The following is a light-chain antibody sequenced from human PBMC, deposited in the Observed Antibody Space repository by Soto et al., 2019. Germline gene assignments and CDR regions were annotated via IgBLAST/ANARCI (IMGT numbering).Light chain of an antibody. J-gene: IGKJ1*01. CDR1: ESISNW. CDR2: HAS. CDR3: QQYRTYS. V-gene: IGKV1-5*01. Sequence: IQLTQSPTTLPASVGDRVTLTCRASESISNWLAWYQQRPGTAPKLLIYHASILETAVPSRFSGNGSGTEFTLTISSLQPGDFATYDCQQYRTYSFGQGSRVEIK.